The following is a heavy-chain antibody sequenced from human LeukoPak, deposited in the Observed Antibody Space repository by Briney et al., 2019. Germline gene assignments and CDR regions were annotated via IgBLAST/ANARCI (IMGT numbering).Heavy chain of an antibody. CDR3: ASEAFCVGGSCQLHRVAS. D-gene: IGHD2-15*01. Sequence: GASVKVSCKASGYTFSAYYMHWVRQAPGRGLDWMGWIDTNSGATKYAQKFQGRVTITRDTSIGTAYMELSTLISDDTAVYYCASEAFCVGGSCQLHRVASWGPGTLVTVSS. CDR2: IDTNSGAT. CDR1: GYTFSAYY. J-gene: IGHJ4*02. V-gene: IGHV1-2*02.